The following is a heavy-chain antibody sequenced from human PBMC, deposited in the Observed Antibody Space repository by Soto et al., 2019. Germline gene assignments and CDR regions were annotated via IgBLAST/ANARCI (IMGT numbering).Heavy chain of an antibody. D-gene: IGHD6-19*01. CDR2: INAGNGNT. J-gene: IGHJ4*02. CDR1: RDTFTCYA. V-gene: IGHV1-3*01. Sequence: SAKLCSKASRDTFTCYAMHSVRQAPGQRLEWMGWINAGNGNTKYSQKFQGRVTITRDTSASTAYMELSSLRSEDTAVYYCARAVAVPADFDYWGQGTLVTVSS. CDR3: ARAVAVPADFDY.